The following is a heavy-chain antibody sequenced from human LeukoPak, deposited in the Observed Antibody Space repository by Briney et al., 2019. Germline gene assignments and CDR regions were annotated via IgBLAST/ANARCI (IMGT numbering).Heavy chain of an antibody. Sequence: GGSLRLSCAASGFIFSSYGMHWVRQAPGKGLEWVAVMWYDGSKNYYADSVKGRFNISRDNSKNTLYLQMQTLRAEDTAVYYCARNGGSGSWNYYGLDVWGQGTTVTVSS. D-gene: IGHD3-10*01. J-gene: IGHJ6*02. V-gene: IGHV3-33*01. CDR1: GFIFSSYG. CDR2: MWYDGSKN. CDR3: ARNGGSGSWNYYGLDV.